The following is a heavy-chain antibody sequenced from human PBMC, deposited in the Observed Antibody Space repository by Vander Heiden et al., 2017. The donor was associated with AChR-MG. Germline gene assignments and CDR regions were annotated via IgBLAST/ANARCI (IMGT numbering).Heavy chain of an antibody. Sequence: EVQLVESGGGLVKPGGSLRPSCAASGFTFSSYSMNWVRQAPGKGLEWVSSISSSSSYIYYADSVKGRFTISRDNAKNSLYLQMNSLRPEDTAVYYCARARADMYYYYGMDVWGQGTTVTVSS. V-gene: IGHV3-21*01. CDR2: ISSSSSYI. CDR1: GFTFSSYS. CDR3: ARARADMYYYYGMDV. J-gene: IGHJ6*02. D-gene: IGHD3-9*01.